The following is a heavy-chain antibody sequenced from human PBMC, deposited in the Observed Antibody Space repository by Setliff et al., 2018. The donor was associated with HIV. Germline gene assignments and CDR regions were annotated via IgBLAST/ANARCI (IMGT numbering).Heavy chain of an antibody. Sequence: GASVKVSCKASGDTFTDYYFHWLRQAPGQGLEWMGRINPNSGGTNYAQKFRGRVTMTRDTSTSTVYMELSRLRSDDTAAYYCAREFGAGIRQIVAGEFYYMDVWGKGTTVTVSS. CDR2: INPNSGGT. D-gene: IGHD5-12*01. CDR1: GDTFTDYY. CDR3: AREFGAGIRQIVAGEFYYMDV. V-gene: IGHV1-2*06. J-gene: IGHJ6*03.